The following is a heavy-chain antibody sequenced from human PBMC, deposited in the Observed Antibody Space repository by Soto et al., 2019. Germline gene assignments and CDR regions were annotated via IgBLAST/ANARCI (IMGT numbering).Heavy chain of an antibody. V-gene: IGHV4-39*01. J-gene: IGHJ6*02. Sequence: ETPCRTGTGGAGSMGSSNYYWGRIRPPPGQGLEWVGSIYYSGSTYYNPSLKSRVTISVDTSKNQFSLKLSCVIAAETAVYYCARHLDLGAYYGSGSYDLPGYYSYGMDVWDQGTTVTVSS. D-gene: IGHD3-10*01. CDR1: AGSMGSSNYY. CDR3: ARHLDLGAYYGSGSYDLPGYYSYGMDV. CDR2: IYYSGST.